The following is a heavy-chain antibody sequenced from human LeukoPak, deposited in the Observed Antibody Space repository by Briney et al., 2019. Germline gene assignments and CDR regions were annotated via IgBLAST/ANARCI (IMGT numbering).Heavy chain of an antibody. CDR2: ISSSSSYI. J-gene: IGHJ4*02. V-gene: IGHV3-21*04. D-gene: IGHD2-15*01. Sequence: GGSLRLSCAASGFTFSSYSMNWVRQALGKGLEWVSSISSSSSYIYYADSVKGRFTISRDNAKNSLYLQMNSLRAEDTAVYYCAKGRYCSGGSCNNFDYWGQGTLVTVSS. CDR1: GFTFSSYS. CDR3: AKGRYCSGGSCNNFDY.